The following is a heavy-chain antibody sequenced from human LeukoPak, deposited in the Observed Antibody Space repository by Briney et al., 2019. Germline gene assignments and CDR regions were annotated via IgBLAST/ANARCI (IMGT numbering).Heavy chain of an antibody. Sequence: GGSLRLPCAASGFTFSSYAMSWVRQAPGKGLEWASAISGSGGGTYYVDSVKGRFTISRDNSKNTLYLQMNSLRAEDTAVYYCAKDLRGYSGYDLKDYWGQGTLVTVSS. D-gene: IGHD5-12*01. V-gene: IGHV3-23*01. CDR1: GFTFSSYA. CDR3: AKDLRGYSGYDLKDY. J-gene: IGHJ4*02. CDR2: ISGSGGGT.